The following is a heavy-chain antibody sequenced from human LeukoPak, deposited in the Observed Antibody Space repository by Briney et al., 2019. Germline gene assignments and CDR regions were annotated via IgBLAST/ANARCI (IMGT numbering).Heavy chain of an antibody. D-gene: IGHD3-22*01. CDR2: IYYSGST. J-gene: IGHJ4*02. V-gene: IGHV4-59*01. CDR3: ARGDYDSSGYYSSPFDY. CDR1: GGSISSYY. Sequence: SETLSLTCTVSGGSISSYYWSWIRQPPGKGLEWIGYIYYSGSTNYNPSLKSRVTISVDTSKNQFSLKLSSVTAADTAVYYCARGDYDSSGYYSSPFDYWGQGTLVTVSS.